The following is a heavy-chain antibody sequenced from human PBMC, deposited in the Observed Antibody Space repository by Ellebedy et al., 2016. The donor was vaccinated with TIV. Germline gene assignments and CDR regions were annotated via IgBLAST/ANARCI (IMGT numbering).Heavy chain of an antibody. J-gene: IGHJ3*01. CDR2: VFHTGTT. V-gene: IGHV4-59*02. CDR3: AKWSGDWNAYDV. CDR1: GGSVSSAY. Sequence: SETLSLTCSVSGGSVSSAYWSWIRRPPGKGLEWIGYVFHTGTTNYSPSLKSRVTMSVDTSKSQFSLGLTSVTAADTAVYYCAKWSGDWNAYDVWGQGTMVTVSS. D-gene: IGHD1-1*01.